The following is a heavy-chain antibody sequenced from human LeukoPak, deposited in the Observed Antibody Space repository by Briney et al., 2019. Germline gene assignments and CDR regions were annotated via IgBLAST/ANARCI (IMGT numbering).Heavy chain of an antibody. CDR2: ISNGGTNE. D-gene: IGHD2-2*01. CDR1: GFTFSSHG. Sequence: GGSLRLSCAASGFTFSSHGMHWVRQAPGKGLEWVALISNGGTNEYYADSVKGRFTISRDNSRNTLYLQMNSLRAEDTAVYYCARGVVVPAAFDYWGQGTLVTVSS. CDR3: ARGVVVPAAFDY. V-gene: IGHV3-30*03. J-gene: IGHJ4*02.